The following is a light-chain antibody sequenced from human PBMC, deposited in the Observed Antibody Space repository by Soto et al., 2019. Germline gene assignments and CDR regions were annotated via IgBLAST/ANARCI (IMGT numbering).Light chain of an antibody. CDR2: DVS. J-gene: IGLJ1*01. Sequence: LTQPASVSGSPGQSITISCTGTSSDVGAYNYVSWYQQHPGKAPKLLIYDVSNRPSGFSNRFSGSKSGNTASLTISGLQAEDESDYYCSSYTSSSTLVFGTGTKVTVL. V-gene: IGLV2-14*01. CDR3: SSYTSSSTLV. CDR1: SSDVGAYNY.